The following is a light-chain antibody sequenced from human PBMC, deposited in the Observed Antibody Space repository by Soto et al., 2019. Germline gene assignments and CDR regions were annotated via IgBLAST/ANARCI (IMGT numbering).Light chain of an antibody. J-gene: IGKJ1*01. V-gene: IGKV1-5*01. Sequence: DIQMTQSPSTLSASIGDRVTITCRASQTISNWLAWYQRKPGKAPKVLIHDASRLESGVPSRLSGSGSGTEFTLTINNLQPDDFAIYYCRQYDSESTFGQGTKVDIK. CDR3: RQYDSEST. CDR1: QTISNW. CDR2: DAS.